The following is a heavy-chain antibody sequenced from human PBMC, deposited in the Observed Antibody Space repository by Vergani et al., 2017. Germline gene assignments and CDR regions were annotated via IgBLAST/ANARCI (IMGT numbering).Heavy chain of an antibody. J-gene: IGHJ4*02. V-gene: IGHV3-30*16. D-gene: IGHD3-3*01. Sequence: QVQLVQSGAEVKKPGSSVKVSCKASGGTFSSYAISWVRQAPGQGLEWVAVISYDGSNKYYADSVKGRFTISRDNSKNTLYLQMNSLRAEDTAVYYCAKYHEYYDFWSGYYDYWGQGTLVTGSS. CDR2: ISYDGSNK. CDR3: AKYHEYYDFWSGYYDY. CDR1: GGTFSSYA.